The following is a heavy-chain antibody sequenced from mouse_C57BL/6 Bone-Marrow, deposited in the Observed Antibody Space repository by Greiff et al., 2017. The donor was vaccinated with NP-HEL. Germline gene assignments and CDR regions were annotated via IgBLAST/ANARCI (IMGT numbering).Heavy chain of an antibody. J-gene: IGHJ2*01. V-gene: IGHV3-6*01. CDR1: GYSITSCYY. CDR2: ISYDGSN. Sequence: EVQLKESGPGLVKPSQSLSLTCSVSGYSITSCYYWNWIRQSPGNQLEWMSYISYDGSNNYNPSLKNRISITRDTSKNQFFLKLNAVTTEDTATYYCARDRPYVYFDYWGQGTTLTVSS. CDR3: ARDRPYVYFDY.